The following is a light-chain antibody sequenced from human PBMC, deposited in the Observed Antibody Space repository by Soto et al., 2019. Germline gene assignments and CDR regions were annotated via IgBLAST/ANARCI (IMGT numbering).Light chain of an antibody. V-gene: IGKV1-33*01. CDR2: DAS. J-gene: IGKJ4*01. Sequence: DLQMTQSPSSLSASVGDRVTITCQASQDIKNYLNWYQQKSGKAPKLLIYDASDLETGVPSRFSGSGSGTDFTFTINSLQAEDIATYYCQQYDNLPLTFGGGTKVEIK. CDR3: QQYDNLPLT. CDR1: QDIKNY.